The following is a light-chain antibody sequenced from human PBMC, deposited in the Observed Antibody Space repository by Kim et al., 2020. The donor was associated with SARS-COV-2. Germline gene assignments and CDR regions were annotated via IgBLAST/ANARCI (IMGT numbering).Light chain of an antibody. CDR2: GAY. CDR1: QSVSASY. CDR3: QHYGTTPRT. Sequence: APGDRATLSCRASQSVSASYFAWYQQRPGQAPRLLIYGAYSRAPGTPDSFSGSGWGTDFTLTISSLEPEDFAVYFCQHYGTTPRTFGQGTKVDIK. V-gene: IGKV3-20*01. J-gene: IGKJ1*01.